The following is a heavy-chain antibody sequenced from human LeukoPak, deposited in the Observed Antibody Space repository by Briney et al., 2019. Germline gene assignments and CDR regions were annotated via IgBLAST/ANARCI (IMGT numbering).Heavy chain of an antibody. CDR3: ARVGSARYSSSWGRFEPGMDV. Sequence: ASVKVSCKASGYTFTSYGVSWVRQAPGQGLEWMGWISSDNGNTNYAQKFQGRVTMTTDTSTSTAYMELRSLRSDDTAVYYCARVGSARYSSSWGRFEPGMDVWGQGTTVTVSS. CDR2: ISSDNGNT. D-gene: IGHD6-13*01. V-gene: IGHV1-18*01. J-gene: IGHJ6*02. CDR1: GYTFTSYG.